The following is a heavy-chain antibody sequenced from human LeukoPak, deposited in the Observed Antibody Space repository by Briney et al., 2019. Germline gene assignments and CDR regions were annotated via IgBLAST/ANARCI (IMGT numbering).Heavy chain of an antibody. CDR2: IKSKTEGEAT. D-gene: IGHD1-7*01. CDR3: TTDEDWNYARKDV. Sequence: KPGGSLRLSCVASGFSFTGVWMNWVRQAPGKGLEWVGRIKSKTEGEATDYAAPVKGRFTISRDDSKSTLYLQMNSLKIEDTAVYYCTTDEDWNYARKDVWGQGATVIVSS. J-gene: IGHJ6*02. V-gene: IGHV3-15*07. CDR1: GFSFTGVW.